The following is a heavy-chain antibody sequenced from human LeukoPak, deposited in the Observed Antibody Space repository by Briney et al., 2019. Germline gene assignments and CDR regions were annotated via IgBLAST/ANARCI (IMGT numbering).Heavy chain of an antibody. D-gene: IGHD3-10*01. CDR2: ISAYNGNT. V-gene: IGHV1-18*01. CDR3: ARDRNEWFGELTDASDI. Sequence: ASVKVSCKASGYTFTSYGISWVRQAPGQGLEWMGWISAYNGNTNYAQKLQGRVTMTTDTSTSTAYMELRSLRSDDTAVYYCARDRNEWFGELTDASDIWGQGTMVTVSS. J-gene: IGHJ3*02. CDR1: GYTFTSYG.